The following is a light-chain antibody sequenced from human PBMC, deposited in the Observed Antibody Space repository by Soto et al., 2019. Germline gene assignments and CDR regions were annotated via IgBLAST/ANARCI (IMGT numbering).Light chain of an antibody. Sequence: QSALTQPASVSGSPGQSITISCTGTSSDVGGYNYVFWYQQHPGKAPKLMIYEVSNRPSGVSNRFSGSKSGNTASLTISGLQAEDEADYYCSSYTSSVYVFGTGTKLTVL. CDR3: SSYTSSVYV. J-gene: IGLJ1*01. V-gene: IGLV2-14*01. CDR2: EVS. CDR1: SSDVGGYNY.